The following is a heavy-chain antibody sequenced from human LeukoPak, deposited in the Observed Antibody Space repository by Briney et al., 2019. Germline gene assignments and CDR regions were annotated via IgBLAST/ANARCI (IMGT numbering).Heavy chain of an antibody. V-gene: IGHV3-30*19. CDR2: ISYDGSNK. CDR1: GFSFSNYG. Sequence: GGSLRLSCAASGFSFSNYGMHWVRQAPGKGLEWVAVISYDGSNKYYADSVKGRFTISRDNSKNTLYLQMNSLRAEDTAVYYCARGQISYYFDYWGQETLVTVSS. D-gene: IGHD3-3*01. J-gene: IGHJ4*02. CDR3: ARGQISYYFDY.